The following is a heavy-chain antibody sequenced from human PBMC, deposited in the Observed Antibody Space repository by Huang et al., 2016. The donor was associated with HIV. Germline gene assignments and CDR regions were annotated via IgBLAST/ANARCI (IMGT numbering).Heavy chain of an antibody. D-gene: IGHD2-15*01. CDR1: GFTFSSYA. J-gene: IGHJ5*02. Sequence: EVQLLESGGGLVQPGGSLRLSCAASGFTFSSYAMSWVRQAPGTGLGWVSAISGSGGRTYYADSVKGRFTISRDNSKNTLYLQMNSLRAEDTAVYYCAKSGYCSGGSCYLEGFDPWGQGTLVTVSS. V-gene: IGHV3-23*01. CDR3: AKSGYCSGGSCYLEGFDP. CDR2: ISGSGGRT.